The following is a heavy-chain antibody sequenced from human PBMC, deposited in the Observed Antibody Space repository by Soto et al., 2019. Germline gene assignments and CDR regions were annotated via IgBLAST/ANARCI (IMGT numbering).Heavy chain of an antibody. Sequence: VQLVQSGAEVKKPGESLKISCKGSGYSFTTYRIGWIRQMPGKGLEWMGIIYPGDSETRYSPSFQGQVTISADKSNAIAYLQWSGLKVSDTPMYYCARQSIEEAFAAFDIWGQGTMVTGSS. CDR3: ARQSIEEAFAAFDI. CDR1: GYSFTTYR. D-gene: IGHD2-21*01. V-gene: IGHV5-51*01. CDR2: IYPGDSET. J-gene: IGHJ3*02.